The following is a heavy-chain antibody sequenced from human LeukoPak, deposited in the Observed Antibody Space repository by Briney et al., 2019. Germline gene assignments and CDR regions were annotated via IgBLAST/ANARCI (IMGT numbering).Heavy chain of an antibody. CDR1: KFTFSDYW. J-gene: IGHJ3*01. CDR2: VHSGGSSR. CDR3: AGGGSGCFDL. V-gene: IGHV3-74*01. Sequence: GGSLRLSCAASKFTFSDYWMHWVRQVPGKGLEWVSHVHSGGSSRSYADSVKGRFTISRDTAKNTVDLQMHSLRAEDTAMYYCAGGGSGCFDLWGQGTMVTVSS. D-gene: IGHD1-26*01.